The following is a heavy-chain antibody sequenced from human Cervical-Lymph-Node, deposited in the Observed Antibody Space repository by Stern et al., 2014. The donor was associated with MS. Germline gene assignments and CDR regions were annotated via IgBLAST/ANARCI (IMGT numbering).Heavy chain of an antibody. CDR2: IYPYDSDT. CDR1: GYSFTIYY. V-gene: IGHV5-51*01. J-gene: IGHJ4*02. CDR3: ARHVQGFDY. Sequence: QLVQSGAEVKKPGESLKISCKLSGYSFTIYYIALVRQMPGKGLEWTGVIYPYDSDTTYSPSFQGQVTISADKSITTAYLQWSSLRASDTAMYYCARHVQGFDYWGQGTLVTVSS.